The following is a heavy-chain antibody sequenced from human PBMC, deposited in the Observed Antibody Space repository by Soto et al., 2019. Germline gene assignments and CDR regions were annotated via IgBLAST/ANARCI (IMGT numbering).Heavy chain of an antibody. CDR2: IIPIFGTA. J-gene: IGHJ6*02. Sequence: SVKVSCKASGGTFSSYAISWVRQAPGQGLEWMGGIIPIFGTANYAQKFQGRVTITADESTSTAYMELSSLRSEDTAVYYCARDLNWNDYYSYGMDVWGQGTRVTVSS. D-gene: IGHD1-20*01. CDR1: GGTFSSYA. V-gene: IGHV1-69*13. CDR3: ARDLNWNDYYSYGMDV.